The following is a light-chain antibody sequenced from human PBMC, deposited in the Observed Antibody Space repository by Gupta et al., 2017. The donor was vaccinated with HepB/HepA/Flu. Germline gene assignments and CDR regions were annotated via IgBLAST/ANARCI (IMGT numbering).Light chain of an antibody. Sequence: QSALTQPAHASGSAGRSITIACTGTSSDVGSYNLVSWYQQHPGKAPKLMIYEVSKRPSGVSNRFSGSKSGNTASLTISGLQAEDEADYYCCSYAGSSTSWVFGGGTKLTVL. CDR1: SSDVGSYNL. V-gene: IGLV2-23*02. J-gene: IGLJ3*02. CDR2: EVS. CDR3: CSYAGSSTSWV.